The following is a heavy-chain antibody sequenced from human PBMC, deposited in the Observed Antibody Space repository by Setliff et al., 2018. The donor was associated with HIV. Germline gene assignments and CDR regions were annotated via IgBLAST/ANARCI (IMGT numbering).Heavy chain of an antibody. CDR1: GYTFTDYC. J-gene: IGHJ4*02. D-gene: IGHD2-15*01. CDR2: VDPEDGET. V-gene: IGHV1-69-2*01. Sequence: EASVKVSCKASGYTFTDYCMHWVQQAPGKGLEWMGRVDPEDGETIYAEKFQGRVTITADTSTDTAYMELSSLRSEDTAVYYCATGGIPAFFDYWGQGTLVTVSS. CDR3: ATGGIPAFFDY.